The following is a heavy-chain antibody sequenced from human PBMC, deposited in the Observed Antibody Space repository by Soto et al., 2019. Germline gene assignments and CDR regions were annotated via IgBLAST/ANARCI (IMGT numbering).Heavy chain of an antibody. D-gene: IGHD6-19*01. CDR3: ARDRSADRFVQYFQH. J-gene: IGHJ1*01. CDR1: GFMFTSYS. CDR2: ISTGSYSI. Sequence: GGSLRLSCAASGFMFTSYSMVWVRLAPGRGPEWVASISTGSYSIYYADSVKGRFTVSRDNAKNSLYLQMNNLRVEATAVYFCARDRSADRFVQYFQHWGQGAQVTVSS. V-gene: IGHV3-21*01.